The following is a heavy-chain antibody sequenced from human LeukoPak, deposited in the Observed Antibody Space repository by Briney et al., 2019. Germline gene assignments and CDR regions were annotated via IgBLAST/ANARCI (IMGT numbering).Heavy chain of an antibody. CDR3: ARDHSVTGYWYFDL. V-gene: IGHV4-30-2*01. Sequence: SETLSLTCTVSGGSISSGDYSWSWVRQPPGKGLEWIGYIYHTGGTFYNPSLKSRVTMSADRSKNQFSLKLSSVTAADTAVYYCARDHSVTGYWYFDLWGRGTLVTVSS. CDR2: IYHTGGT. J-gene: IGHJ2*01. D-gene: IGHD2-21*02. CDR1: GGSISSGDYS.